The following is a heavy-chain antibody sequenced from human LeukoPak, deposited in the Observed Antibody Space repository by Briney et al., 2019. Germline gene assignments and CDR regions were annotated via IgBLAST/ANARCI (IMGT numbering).Heavy chain of an antibody. CDR2: ISAYNGNT. D-gene: IGHD6-13*01. CDR1: GYTFTSYD. CDR3: ARVGASEQQLGGYNWFDP. Sequence: AASVKVSCKASGYTFTSYDISWVRQAPGQGLEWMGWISAYNGNTNYAQKLQGRVTMTTDTSTSTAYMELRSLRSDDTAVYYCARVGASEQQLGGYNWFDPWGQGTLVTVSS. V-gene: IGHV1-18*01. J-gene: IGHJ5*02.